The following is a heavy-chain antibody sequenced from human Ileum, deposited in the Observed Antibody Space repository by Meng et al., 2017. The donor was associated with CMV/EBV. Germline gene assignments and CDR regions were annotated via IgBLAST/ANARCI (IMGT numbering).Heavy chain of an antibody. CDR1: GFTFSDHG. V-gene: IGHV3-15*01. Sequence: GESLKISCAASGFTFSDHGMHWVRQAPGKGLEWVGRIKSKTDGGTTDYAAPVKGRFTISRDDSKNTLYLQMNSLKTEDTAVYYCTTDYYGDYYYYGMDVWGQGTTVTVSS. D-gene: IGHD4-17*01. J-gene: IGHJ6*02. CDR2: IKSKTDGGTT. CDR3: TTDYYGDYYYYGMDV.